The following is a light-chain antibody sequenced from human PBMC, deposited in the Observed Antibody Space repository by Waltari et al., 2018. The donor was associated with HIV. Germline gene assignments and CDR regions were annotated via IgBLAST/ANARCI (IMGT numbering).Light chain of an antibody. CDR1: SGSVSSAYY. CDR2: NTD. J-gene: IGLJ3*02. V-gene: IGLV8-61*01. CDR3: LLYMASGRV. Sequence: QTVVTQEPSFSVSPGGTITLTCGLSSGSVSSAYYPSWYQQTTGQPPRTLIYNTDTRSSGVPDRFSGSIVENKAALTITGAQSEDESDYYCLLYMASGRVFGGGTRLTVL.